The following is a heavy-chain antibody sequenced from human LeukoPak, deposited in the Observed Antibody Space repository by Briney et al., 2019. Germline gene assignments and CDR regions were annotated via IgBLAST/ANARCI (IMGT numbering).Heavy chain of an antibody. D-gene: IGHD1-26*01. Sequence: ALVKVSCKASGYTFTNYYILWVRQAPGQGLEWMGWVNPNSGGTYYAQNFQGRVTMTRDTSISTAYIELSRLRSDDTAVYYCARGRRILVGDTNAGDYFDYWGQGTLVTVSS. CDR2: VNPNSGGT. CDR1: GYTFTNYY. CDR3: ARGRRILVGDTNAGDYFDY. J-gene: IGHJ4*02. V-gene: IGHV1-2*02.